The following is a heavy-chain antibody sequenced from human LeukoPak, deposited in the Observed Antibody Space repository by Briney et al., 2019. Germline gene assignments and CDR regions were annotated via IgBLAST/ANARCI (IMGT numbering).Heavy chain of an antibody. CDR1: GFTVSSYW. CDR2: IKVDGFET. CDR3: VRANAIDG. V-gene: IGHV3-7*04. Sequence: PGGSLRLSCAASGFTVSSYWTNWVRQAPGKGLEWVASIKVDGFETFYVDSVKGRFTISRDNAKNSLYLQVNSLRTDDTAVYYCVRANAIDGWGQGTKVTGSS. J-gene: IGHJ6*01.